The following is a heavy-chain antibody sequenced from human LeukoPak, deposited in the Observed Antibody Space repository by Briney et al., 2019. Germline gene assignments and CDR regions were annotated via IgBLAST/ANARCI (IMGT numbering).Heavy chain of an antibody. CDR3: VRTSGSFSSDGMDV. J-gene: IGHJ6*02. V-gene: IGHV5-51*01. D-gene: IGHD6-6*01. CDR1: GYSFANYW. Sequence: SGESLKISCKGSGYSFANYWIGWVRQMPGKGLEWMGIIYPGDSDTRYSPSFQGQVTISADKSINTAYLQWSSLKASDTAIYYCVRTSGSFSSDGMDVWGQGTTVTVSS. CDR2: IYPGDSDT.